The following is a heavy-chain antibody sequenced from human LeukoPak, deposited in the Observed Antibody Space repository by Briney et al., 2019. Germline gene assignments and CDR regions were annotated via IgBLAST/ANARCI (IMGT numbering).Heavy chain of an antibody. Sequence: PSETLSLTCAVSGGSISSYWSWVRQPPGKRLEWIGYLHPRGNSNYNPSLESRVTISVDTSKNQFSLKLTSVTAADTAVYYCTRLATTNWYFDLWGRGTLVTVSS. D-gene: IGHD1-1*01. CDR1: GGSISSY. V-gene: IGHV4-4*08. CDR3: TRLATTNWYFDL. J-gene: IGHJ2*01. CDR2: LHPRGNS.